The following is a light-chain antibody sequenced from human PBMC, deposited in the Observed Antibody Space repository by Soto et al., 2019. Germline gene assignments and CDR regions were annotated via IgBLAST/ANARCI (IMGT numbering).Light chain of an antibody. V-gene: IGLV2-14*01. CDR3: SSYTSFKTLV. CDR1: SSDVGGYKY. Sequence: QSALTQPASVSESPAQSITISCTGSSSDVGGYKYVSWYQQHPGKAPKLLIYDVTNRPSGVSNRFSGSKSGYTASLTISGLQSEDEADYYCSSYTSFKTLVFGTGTKLTVL. CDR2: DVT. J-gene: IGLJ1*01.